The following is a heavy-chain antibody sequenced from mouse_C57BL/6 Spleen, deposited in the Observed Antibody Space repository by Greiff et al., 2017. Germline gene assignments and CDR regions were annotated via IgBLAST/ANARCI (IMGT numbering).Heavy chain of an antibody. CDR2: IHPNSGST. J-gene: IGHJ2*01. D-gene: IGHD2-3*01. V-gene: IGHV1-64*01. CDR3: ARENDGYPAWFAY. Sequence: QVQLQQPGAELVKPGASVKLSCKASGYTFTSYWMHWVKQRPGQGLEWIGMIHPNSGSTNYNEKFKSKATLTVDKSSSTAYMQLSSLTSEESAVYYCARENDGYPAWFAYWGQGTTLTVSS. CDR1: GYTFTSYW.